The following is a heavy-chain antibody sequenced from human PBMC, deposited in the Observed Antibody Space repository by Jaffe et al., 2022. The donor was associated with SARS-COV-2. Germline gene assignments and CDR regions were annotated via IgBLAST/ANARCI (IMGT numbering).Heavy chain of an antibody. V-gene: IGHV4-34*01. Sequence: QVQLQQWGAGLLKPSETLSLTCAVYGGSFSGYYWSWIRQPPGKGLEWIGEINHSGSTNYNPSLKSRVTISVDTSKNQFSLKLSSVTAADTAVYYCARVGYSSSWYPLYYYYGMDVWGQGTTVTVSS. CDR1: GGSFSGYY. J-gene: IGHJ6*02. CDR3: ARVGYSSSWYPLYYYYGMDV. D-gene: IGHD6-13*01. CDR2: INHSGST.